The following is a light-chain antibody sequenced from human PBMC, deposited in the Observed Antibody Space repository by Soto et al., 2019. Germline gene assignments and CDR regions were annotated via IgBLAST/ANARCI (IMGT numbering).Light chain of an antibody. CDR3: GAWNSARGVEV. CDR1: SSDIGSKY. Sequence: QSVLTQPPSVSVAPGQRVTISCSGSSSDIGSKYVSWYQQVPGTAPRLLIYFNNNRPSGIPDRFSGSKSGTSATLAITGLQTGDEADYYCGAWNSARGVEVCGTGTKLTVL. J-gene: IGLJ1*01. CDR2: FNN. V-gene: IGLV1-51*01.